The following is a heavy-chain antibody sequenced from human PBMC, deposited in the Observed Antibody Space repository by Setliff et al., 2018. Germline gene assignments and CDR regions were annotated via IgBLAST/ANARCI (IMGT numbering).Heavy chain of an antibody. CDR3: ARASRFGTTMWRGDYYMDV. CDR2: INTNTGSP. J-gene: IGHJ6*03. D-gene: IGHD3-10*01. CDR1: GYTFTDFA. V-gene: IGHV7-4-1*02. Sequence: RASVKVSCKTSGYTFTDFAITWMRQAPGQGLEYMGWINTNTGSPSYAQGFTGRFVFSLDTSVSTAYLQISSLKADDTAIYYCARASRFGTTMWRGDYYMDVWGKGTTVTVSS.